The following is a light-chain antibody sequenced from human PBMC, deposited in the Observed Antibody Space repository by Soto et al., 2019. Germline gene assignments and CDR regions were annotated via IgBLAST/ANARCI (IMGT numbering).Light chain of an antibody. CDR2: GAS. CDR3: QQYASSPLT. Sequence: EIVLTNSQGPRSLSSGERATLSCRAGQMVRRNSLAWYKQKPGQAPRLLIYGASSRATGIPDRFGGSGSGTDFTLTISRLEPEDFAVYYCQQYASSPLTFGGGTKVEIK. V-gene: IGKV3-20*01. CDR1: QMVRRNS. J-gene: IGKJ4*01.